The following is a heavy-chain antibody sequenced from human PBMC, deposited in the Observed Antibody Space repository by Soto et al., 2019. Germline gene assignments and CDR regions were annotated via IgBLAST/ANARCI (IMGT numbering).Heavy chain of an antibody. CDR1: GYTFTSYN. J-gene: IGHJ1*01. V-gene: IGHV1-18*01. CDR3: ARDGNYGSRSNVEYFQH. Sequence: ASVKVSCKASGYTFTSYNIRWVRQAPGQGLEWMGWMNADTGGTNYAQKFQGRVTMTTDTSMSTAYMELSSVRSDDTAIYYCARDGNYGSRSNVEYFQHWGQGTLVTVSS. D-gene: IGHD2-15*01. CDR2: MNADTGGT.